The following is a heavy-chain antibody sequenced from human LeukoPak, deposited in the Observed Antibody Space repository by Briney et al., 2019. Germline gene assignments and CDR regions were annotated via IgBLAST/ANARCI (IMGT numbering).Heavy chain of an antibody. CDR2: ISWNSGSI. V-gene: IGHV3-9*01. J-gene: IGHJ4*02. CDR3: AKDKGYSGYAHFDY. Sequence: GGSLRLSCAASGFTFDDHAMHWVRQAPGKGLEWVSGISWNSGSIGYADSVKGRFTISRDNAKNSLYLQMNSLRAEDTALYYCAKDKGYSGYAHFDYWGQGTLVTVSS. D-gene: IGHD5-12*01. CDR1: GFTFDDHA.